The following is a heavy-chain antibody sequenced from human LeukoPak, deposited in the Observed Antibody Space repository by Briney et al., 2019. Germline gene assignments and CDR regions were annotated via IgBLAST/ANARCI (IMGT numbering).Heavy chain of an antibody. V-gene: IGHV1-46*01. CDR3: ARDNSVGDNAWWFDP. CDR2: INPTGGRT. Sequence: ASVKVSCKASGYTFTSYYMHWVRQAPGQGLEWMGLINPTGGRTGDAQKFQGRVTMTRDMSTSTDYMELSSLRSEDTAIYYCARDNSVGDNAWWFDPWGQGTLVTVSS. CDR1: GYTFTSYY. D-gene: IGHD1-26*01. J-gene: IGHJ5*02.